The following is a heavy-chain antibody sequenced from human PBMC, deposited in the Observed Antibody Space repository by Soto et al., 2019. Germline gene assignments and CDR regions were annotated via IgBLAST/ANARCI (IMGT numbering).Heavy chain of an antibody. CDR1: GFSLTTSGVG. D-gene: IGHD4-17*01. CDR2: IYWDDDK. V-gene: IGHV2-5*02. Sequence: QITLKESGPTLVKPTQTLTLTCTFSGFSLTTSGVGVGWIRQPPGKALEWLALIYWDDDKRSSPSLKGRLTITQDTSKIPVVLTMTNMDPADTATYFCAHRTTTVTWWFDPWGQGTLVTVSS. CDR3: AHRTTTVTWWFDP. J-gene: IGHJ5*02.